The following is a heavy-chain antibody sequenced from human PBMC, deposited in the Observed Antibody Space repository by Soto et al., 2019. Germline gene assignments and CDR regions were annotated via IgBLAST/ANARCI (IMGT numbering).Heavy chain of an antibody. J-gene: IGHJ5*01. CDR1: GFSLEEYG. CDR2: MHRNGNST. Sequence: EVQLEESGGGVVRPGGSLRLACVVSGFSLEEYGMSWVRQAPGKGPEWVSGMHRNGNSTGYADAVKGRFTISRDDAKNSLYLQMSSLRAEDTAFYYCARDHRWGYEYGDYGDSWGHGTLVTVSS. V-gene: IGHV3-20*04. D-gene: IGHD4-17*01. CDR3: ARDHRWGYEYGDYGDS.